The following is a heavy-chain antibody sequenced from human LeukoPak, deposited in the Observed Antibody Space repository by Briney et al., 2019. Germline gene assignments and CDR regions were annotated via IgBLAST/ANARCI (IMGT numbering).Heavy chain of an antibody. CDR2: INPNSGGT. CDR1: GYTFTGYY. D-gene: IGHD2-2*01. J-gene: IGHJ4*02. CDR3: ARWGYCSSTSCSTDY. V-gene: IGHV1-2*02. Sequence: GASVKVSCKASGYTFTGYYMHWVRQAPGQGLEWMGWINPNSGGTNYAQKFQGRVTMTRDTSISTAYMELSRLRPDDTAVYYCARWGYCSSTSCSTDYWGQGTLVTVSS.